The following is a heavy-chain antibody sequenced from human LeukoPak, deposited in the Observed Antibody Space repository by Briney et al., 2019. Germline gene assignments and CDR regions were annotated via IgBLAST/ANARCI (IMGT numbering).Heavy chain of an antibody. D-gene: IGHD5-24*01. J-gene: IGHJ4*02. CDR1: GFTFSSYW. V-gene: IGHV3-7*05. Sequence: RGSRTLSCAASGFTFSSYWMSWVRQAPGKGLEWVANIKQDGSEKYYVDSVKGRFTISRDNAKNSLYLQMNSLRAEDTAVYYCASKEMATIPPDYWGQGTLVTVSS. CDR2: IKQDGSEK. CDR3: ASKEMATIPPDY.